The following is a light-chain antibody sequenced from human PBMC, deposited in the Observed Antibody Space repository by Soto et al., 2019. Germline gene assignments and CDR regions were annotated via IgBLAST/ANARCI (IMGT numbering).Light chain of an antibody. V-gene: IGKV3-20*01. CDR3: QNYGTSPFT. CDR1: QSISSNH. J-gene: IGKJ2*01. Sequence: EIVLTQSPGTLSLSPGERATLSCRASQSISSNHLAWYQQKPGQGPRLPIYGASSRATGIPDRFSGSGSGTEFALTISRLEPEDFALYYGQNYGTSPFTFGQGTKLEIK. CDR2: GAS.